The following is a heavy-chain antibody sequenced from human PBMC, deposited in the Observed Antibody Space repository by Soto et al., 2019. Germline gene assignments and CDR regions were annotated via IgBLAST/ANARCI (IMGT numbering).Heavy chain of an antibody. J-gene: IGHJ5*02. V-gene: IGHV4-59*08. CDR1: GGSISSYY. Sequence: QSQTLSLTCTVSGGSISSYYWSWIRQPPGKGLEWIGYIYYSGSTNYNPSLKSRVTISVDTSKNQFSLKLSSVTAADTAVYYCARGGWGYSYPNWFDPWGQGTLVTVSS. CDR3: ARGGWGYSYPNWFDP. D-gene: IGHD5-18*01. CDR2: IYYSGST.